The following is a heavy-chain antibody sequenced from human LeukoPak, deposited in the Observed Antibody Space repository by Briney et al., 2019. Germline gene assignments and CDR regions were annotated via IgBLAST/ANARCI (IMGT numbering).Heavy chain of an antibody. D-gene: IGHD2-2*02. J-gene: IGHJ5*02. CDR3: AKDDEGTCSDTTCYKWFDP. CDR1: GFTFSSYA. CDR2: TSGSGGST. V-gene: IGHV3-23*01. Sequence: GGSLRLSCAAAGFTFSSYAMSWVRQAPGKGMEWDSGTSGSGGSTYYADSVKGRFTISRDNSKNTLYLQMNSLRAEDTAVYYCAKDDEGTCSDTTCYKWFDPWGQGTLVTVSS.